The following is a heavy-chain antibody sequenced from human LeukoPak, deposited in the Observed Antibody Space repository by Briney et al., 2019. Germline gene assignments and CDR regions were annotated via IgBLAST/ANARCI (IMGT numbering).Heavy chain of an antibody. D-gene: IGHD4-17*01. CDR3: ARAGVGDYFIWDY. CDR1: GFTFRSDW. CDR2: ISRSGSPI. V-gene: IGHV3-48*04. Sequence: GGSLRLSCAASGFTFRSDWMHWVHQAPGKGLEWVSYISRSGSPIYYADSVKGRFTISRDNAKNSLYLQMNSLRAEDTAVYYCARAGVGDYFIWDYWGQGMLVTVSS. J-gene: IGHJ4*02.